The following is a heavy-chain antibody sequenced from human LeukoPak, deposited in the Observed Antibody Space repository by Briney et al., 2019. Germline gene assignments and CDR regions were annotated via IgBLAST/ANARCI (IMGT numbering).Heavy chain of an antibody. Sequence: ASVKVSCKASGYIFSSYYMHWVRQAPGQGLEWMGIINPSGGSTTYAQRFQGRVTMARDTSTRTVYMELSSLRSEDTAVYYCAKDGSPYSSRYFDYWGQGTLVTVSS. V-gene: IGHV1-46*01. D-gene: IGHD6-19*01. CDR1: GYIFSSYY. CDR3: AKDGSPYSSRYFDY. J-gene: IGHJ4*02. CDR2: INPSGGST.